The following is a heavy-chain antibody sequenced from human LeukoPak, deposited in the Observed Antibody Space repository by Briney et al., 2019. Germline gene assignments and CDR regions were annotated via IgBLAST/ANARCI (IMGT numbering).Heavy chain of an antibody. D-gene: IGHD2-2*01. CDR1: GFTFSSYS. J-gene: IGHJ5*02. CDR3: ARRRGSSTSDGNWFDP. Sequence: PGGSLRLSCAASGFTFSSYSMNWVRQAPGKGLEWVSSISSSSSYIYYADSVKGRFTISRDNAKSSLYLQMNSLRAEDTAVYYCARRRGSSTSDGNWFDPWGQGTLVTVSS. V-gene: IGHV3-21*01. CDR2: ISSSSSYI.